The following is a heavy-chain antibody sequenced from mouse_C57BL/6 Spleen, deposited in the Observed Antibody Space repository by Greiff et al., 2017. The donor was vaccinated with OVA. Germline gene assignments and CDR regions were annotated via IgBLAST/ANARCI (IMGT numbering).Heavy chain of an antibody. CDR3: ARKGDLYAMDY. V-gene: IGHV1-69*01. D-gene: IGHD3-3*01. Sequence: QVQLKQPGAELVMPGASVKLSCKASGYTFTSYWMHWVKQRPGQGLEWIGEIDPSDSYTNYNQKFKGKSTLTVDKSSSTAYMQLSSLTSEDSAVYYCARKGDLYAMDYWGQGTSVTVSS. J-gene: IGHJ4*01. CDR2: IDPSDSYT. CDR1: GYTFTSYW.